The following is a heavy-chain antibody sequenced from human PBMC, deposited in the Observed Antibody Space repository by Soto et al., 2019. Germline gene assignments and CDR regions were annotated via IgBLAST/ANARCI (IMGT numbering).Heavy chain of an antibody. CDR1: GFTFDDYG. CDR2: INWNGGST. J-gene: IGHJ4*02. V-gene: IGHV3-20*04. D-gene: IGHD6-13*01. CDR3: ARDSAKYGIAAAGQFDY. Sequence: GGSLRLSCAASGFTFDDYGMSWVRQAPGKGLEWVSGINWNGGSTGYADSVKGRFTISRDNAKNSLYLQMNSLRAEDTALYYCARDSAKYGIAAAGQFDYWGQGTLVTVSS.